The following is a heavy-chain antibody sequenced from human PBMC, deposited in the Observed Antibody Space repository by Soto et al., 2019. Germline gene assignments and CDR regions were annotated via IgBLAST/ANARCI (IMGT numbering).Heavy chain of an antibody. V-gene: IGHV3-73*02. D-gene: IGHD1-26*01. J-gene: IGHJ3*02. CDR3: TRLGATAAFDI. CDR1: GFTFSGSA. CDR2: IRSKANSYAT. Sequence: EVQLVESGGGLVQPGGSLKPSCAASGFTFSGSAMHWVRQASGKGLEWVGRIRSKANSYATAYAASVKGRFTISRDDSKNTAYLQMNSLKTEDTAVYYCTRLGATAAFDIWGQGTMVTVSS.